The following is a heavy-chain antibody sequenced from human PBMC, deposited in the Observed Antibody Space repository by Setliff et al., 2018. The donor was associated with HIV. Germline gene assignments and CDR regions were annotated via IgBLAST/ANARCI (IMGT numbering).Heavy chain of an antibody. Sequence: PSETLSLTCAVSGGSISSSNWWSWVRQPPGKGLEWIGYIYTTGSTNYNPSLTSRVTISVDTSKNKFSLKMRSVTAADTAVYYCARVPPEYSSSSQAFDIWGQGTKVTVSS. V-gene: IGHV4-4*02. CDR3: ARVPPEYSSSSQAFDI. CDR1: GGSISSSNW. J-gene: IGHJ3*02. D-gene: IGHD6-6*01. CDR2: IYTTGST.